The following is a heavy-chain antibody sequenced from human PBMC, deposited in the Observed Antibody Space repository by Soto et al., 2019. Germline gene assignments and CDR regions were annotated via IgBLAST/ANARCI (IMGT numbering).Heavy chain of an antibody. Sequence: QVRLQESGPGLAKPSETLSLSCLVSGDSVGNGPYYWSWIRQPPGKGLEWIGYIYYSGSTNFNPSRESRVNISIDTSKNQFYLKLRSVTAADAAVYFCARVGTSCHSGGCYYYYGLGVWGQGNTVAISS. CDR1: GDSVGNGPYY. J-gene: IGHJ6*02. CDR3: ARVGTSCHSGGCYYYYGLGV. V-gene: IGHV4-61*01. CDR2: IYYSGST. D-gene: IGHD1-26*01.